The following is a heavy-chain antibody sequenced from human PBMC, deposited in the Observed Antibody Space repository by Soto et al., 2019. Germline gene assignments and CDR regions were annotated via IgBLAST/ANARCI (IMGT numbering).Heavy chain of an antibody. CDR1: GGSIISDDYY. J-gene: IGHJ5*02. CDR3: ARGREAYYASGTPLGKWFDP. D-gene: IGHD3-10*01. Sequence: SETLSLTCTFSGGSIISDDYYWSWIRQPPGEGLEWIGYIYYSGSTYYNPSLKNRLTIAVDTSKNQFSLKLRSVTAADTAVYYCARGREAYYASGTPLGKWFDPWGQGTLVTVSS. CDR2: IYYSGST. V-gene: IGHV4-30-4*01.